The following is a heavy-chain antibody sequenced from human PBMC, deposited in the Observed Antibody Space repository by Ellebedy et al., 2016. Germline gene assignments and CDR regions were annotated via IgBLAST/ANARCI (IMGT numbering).Heavy chain of an antibody. J-gene: IGHJ4*02. CDR2: MRGDGAKT. V-gene: IGHV3-23*01. CDR3: RQGHYADY. Sequence: GESLKISXAPSGLTVSSFFMGWVRQAPGKGLEWVSTMRGDGAKTHLADSVKGRFTMSRDIPKNTVYLQMNRLRAEDTAVYYCRQGHYADYWGQGTLVTVSP. CDR1: GLTVSSFF.